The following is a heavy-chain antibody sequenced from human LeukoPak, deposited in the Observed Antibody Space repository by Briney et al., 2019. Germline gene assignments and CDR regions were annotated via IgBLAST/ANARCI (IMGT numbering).Heavy chain of an antibody. V-gene: IGHV3-23*01. D-gene: IGHD2-21*01. J-gene: IGHJ4*02. CDR1: GFTFSSYA. CDR3: ASFGISWRSSY. CDR2: ISGSGSST. Sequence: GSLRLSCAASGFTFSSYAMSWVRQASGKGLEWVSAISGSGSSTYYADSVKGRFTISRDNVNNMLYLHMNSLRAEDTAVYYCASFGISWRSSYWGQGTLVTVSS.